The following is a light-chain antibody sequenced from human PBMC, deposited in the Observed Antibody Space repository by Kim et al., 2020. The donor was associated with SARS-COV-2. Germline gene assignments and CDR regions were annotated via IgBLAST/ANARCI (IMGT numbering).Light chain of an antibody. Sequence: SPGEGATLSCRASHSVGISLAWYQQTPGQAPRLLIYDTFIRATGIPARFSGSGSGTEFTLTISSLQSEDFAVYHCQQYNHWSAVSFGGGTKVDIK. CDR2: DTF. J-gene: IGKJ4*01. CDR3: QQYNHWSAVS. V-gene: IGKV3-15*01. CDR1: HSVGIS.